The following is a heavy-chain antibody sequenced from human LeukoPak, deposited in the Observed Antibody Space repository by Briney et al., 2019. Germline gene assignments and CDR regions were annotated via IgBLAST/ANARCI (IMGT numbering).Heavy chain of an antibody. CDR2: ISGSGGGT. V-gene: IGHV3-23*01. CDR3: AKNRGDGYNSFDS. J-gene: IGHJ4*02. CDR1: GFTFSSSA. Sequence: QAGGSLRLSCATSGFTFSSSAMSWVRQPPGKGLAWVSTISGSGGGTYYADSVKGRFTISRDNSKNTLYLQMNSLRAEDTAVYYCAKNRGDGYNSFDSWGQGTLVTVSS. D-gene: IGHD5-24*01.